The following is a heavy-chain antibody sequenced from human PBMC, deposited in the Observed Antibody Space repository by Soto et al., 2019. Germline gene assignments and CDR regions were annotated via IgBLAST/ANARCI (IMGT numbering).Heavy chain of an antibody. Sequence: QVQEQQSGPGLVKPSETLSLTCTVSSGPSRSHNWGWIRQPPGRGLEWIGYVYYTGDTSYNPSLKSRVTISADTSTNHISLTLRSVTAADTAVYYCVRQGIDYLHGLVDVWGQGTTVSVSS. V-gene: IGHV4-59*08. D-gene: IGHD5-12*01. CDR2: VYYTGDT. J-gene: IGHJ6*02. CDR1: SGPSRSHN. CDR3: VRQGIDYLHGLVDV.